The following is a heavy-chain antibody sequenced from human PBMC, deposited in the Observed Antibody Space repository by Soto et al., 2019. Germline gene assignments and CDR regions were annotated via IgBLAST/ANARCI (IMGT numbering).Heavy chain of an antibody. J-gene: IGHJ5*02. CDR3: ARENYDYVWGKKNWFDP. D-gene: IGHD3-16*01. CDR1: GFTFSSYS. CDR2: ISSSSSYI. V-gene: IGHV3-21*01. Sequence: PGGSLRFSCAASGFTFSSYSMNWVRQAPGKGLERVSSISSSSSYIYYADSVKGRFTISRDNAKNSLYLQMNSLRAEDTAVYYCARENYDYVWGKKNWFDPWGQGTLVTVYS.